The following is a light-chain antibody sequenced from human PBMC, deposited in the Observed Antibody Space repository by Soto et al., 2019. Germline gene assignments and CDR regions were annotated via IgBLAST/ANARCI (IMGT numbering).Light chain of an antibody. Sequence: QSALTQPASVSGSPGQSITISCTGTNSDVGGYNFVSWYQQHPGKAPKVIIYDVTNRPSGVSNRFSGSKSGNTASLTISGLQAEDEADYYCAAWDDSLNGAVFGGGTKLTVL. J-gene: IGLJ2*01. V-gene: IGLV2-14*03. CDR2: DVT. CDR3: AAWDDSLNGAV. CDR1: NSDVGGYNF.